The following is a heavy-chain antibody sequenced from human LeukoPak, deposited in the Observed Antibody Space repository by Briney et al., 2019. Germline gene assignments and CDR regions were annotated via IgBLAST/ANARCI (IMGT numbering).Heavy chain of an antibody. Sequence: GGSLRLSCVASGFTFSTYTMNWVRQAPGKGLERVSSITSGSVNTYYADSVKGRFTISRDNAKNSLFLQMNSLRGEDTAVYYCARVQDGAGTWYEYFQHWGQGTLVTVSS. J-gene: IGHJ1*01. CDR1: GFTFSTYT. CDR3: ARVQDGAGTWYEYFQH. D-gene: IGHD5-24*01. CDR2: ITSGSVNT. V-gene: IGHV3-21*01.